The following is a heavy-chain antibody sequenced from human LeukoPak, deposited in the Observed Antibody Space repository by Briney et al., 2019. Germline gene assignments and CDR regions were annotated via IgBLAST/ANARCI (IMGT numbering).Heavy chain of an antibody. D-gene: IGHD5-24*01. V-gene: IGHV3-64*01. CDR1: GFTFSSYA. CDR2: ISSNGGST. J-gene: IGHJ3*02. Sequence: GGSLRLSCAASGFTFSSYAMHWVRQAPGKGLEYVSAISSNGGSTYYANSVKGRFTISRDNSKNTLYLQMGSLRAEDMAVYYCARELENVFDIWGQGTMVTVSS. CDR3: ARELENVFDI.